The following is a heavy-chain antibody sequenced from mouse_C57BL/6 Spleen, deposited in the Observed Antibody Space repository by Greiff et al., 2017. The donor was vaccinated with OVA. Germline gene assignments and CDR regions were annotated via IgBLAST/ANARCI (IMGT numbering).Heavy chain of an antibody. J-gene: IGHJ1*03. CDR1: GYSITSGYY. CDR2: ISYDGSN. D-gene: IGHD2-4*01. CDR3: AIYDYEGYFDV. Sequence: DVKLQESGPGLVKPSQSLSLTCSVTGYSITSGYYWNWIRQFPGNKLEWMGYISYDGSNNYNPYLKNRISITRDTSKNQFFLKLNSVTTEDTATYYCAIYDYEGYFDVWGTGTTVTVSS. V-gene: IGHV3-6*01.